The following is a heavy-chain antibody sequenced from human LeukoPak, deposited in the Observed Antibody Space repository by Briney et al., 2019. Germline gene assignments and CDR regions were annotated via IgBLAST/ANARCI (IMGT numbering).Heavy chain of an antibody. CDR1: GGSISSYY. V-gene: IGHV4-59*08. Sequence: PSETLSLTCTVSGGSISSYYWSWIRQPPGKGLEWIGYIYYSGSTNYTPSLKSRVTISVDTSKNQFSLKLSSVTAADTAVYYCARSYSSWGPFDYWGQGTLVTVSS. CDR3: ARSYSSWGPFDY. J-gene: IGHJ4*02. D-gene: IGHD6-6*01. CDR2: IYYSGST.